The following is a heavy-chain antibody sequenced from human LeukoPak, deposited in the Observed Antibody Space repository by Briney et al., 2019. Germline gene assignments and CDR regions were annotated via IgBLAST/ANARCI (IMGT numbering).Heavy chain of an antibody. CDR3: AKDLRYYDSSGYSDY. V-gene: IGHV3-30*18. CDR1: GFTFSSYG. J-gene: IGHJ4*02. Sequence: GGSLRLSCAASGFTFSSYGMHWVRQAPGKGLEWVAVISYDGSNKYYADSVKGRFTISRDNPKNTLYLQMNSLRAEDTAVCYCAKDLRYYDSSGYSDYWGQGTLVTVSS. CDR2: ISYDGSNK. D-gene: IGHD3-22*01.